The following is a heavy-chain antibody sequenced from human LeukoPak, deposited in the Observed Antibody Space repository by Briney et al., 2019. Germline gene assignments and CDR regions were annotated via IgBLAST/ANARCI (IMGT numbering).Heavy chain of an antibody. D-gene: IGHD6-19*01. V-gene: IGHV3-11*01. CDR3: ARDPMGYSNGWYGY. CDR1: GFTLSDYY. J-gene: IGHJ4*02. CDR2: ISSTGKTI. Sequence: GGSLRLSCAASGFTLSDYYMSWIRQAPGKGLEWVSYISSTGKTIYYADSVKGRFIISRDNAKNSLYLQMNSLRAEDTAVYYCARDPMGYSNGWYGYWGQGTLVAVSS.